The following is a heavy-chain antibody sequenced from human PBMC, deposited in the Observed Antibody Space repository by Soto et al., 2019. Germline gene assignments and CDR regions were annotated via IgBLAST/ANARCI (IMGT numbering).Heavy chain of an antibody. CDR2: ISYDGSNK. J-gene: IGHJ4*02. V-gene: IGHV3-30-3*01. CDR3: AGDRWLQFHYFDY. CDR1: GFTFSSYA. D-gene: IGHD5-12*01. Sequence: QVQLVESGGGVVQPGRSLRLSCAASGFTFSSYAMHWVRQAPGKGLEWVAVISYDGSNKYYADSVKGRFTISRDNSKKTMYLQMNSLRAEDTAVYYCAGDRWLQFHYFDYWGQGTLVTVSS.